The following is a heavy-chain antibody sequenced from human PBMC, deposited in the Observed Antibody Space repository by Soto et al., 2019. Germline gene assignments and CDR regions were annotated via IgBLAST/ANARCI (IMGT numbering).Heavy chain of an antibody. CDR1: GYTFTSYD. CDR3: AREWSAAGHFYGMDV. D-gene: IGHD6-13*01. Sequence: QVQLVQSGAEVKKPGASVQVSCKTSGYTFTSYDINWVLQAPGQGLEWVGWMNTNSDDTRSAQKFRGRLTLTRDKSMRAVYMKLSNLRPDDSAVYYCAREWSAAGHFYGMDVWGQGTTVAVSS. V-gene: IGHV1-8*01. CDR2: MNTNSDDT. J-gene: IGHJ6*02.